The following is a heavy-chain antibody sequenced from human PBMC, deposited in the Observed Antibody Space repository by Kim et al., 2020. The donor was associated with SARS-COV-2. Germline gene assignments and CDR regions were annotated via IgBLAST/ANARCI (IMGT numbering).Heavy chain of an antibody. Sequence: ASVKVSCKASGYTFTSYAINWVRQAPGQGLEWMGWINTNTGNPTYAQGFTGRFVFDLDTSVSTAYLQTSSLKAEDTAGYYFARQQGDFWCGPLTNYYYCGMDVWRQGTTVTVSS. D-gene: IGHD3-3*01. CDR3: ARQQGDFWCGPLTNYYYCGMDV. CDR1: GYTFTSYA. J-gene: IGHJ6*02. V-gene: IGHV7-4-1*02. CDR2: INTNTGNP.